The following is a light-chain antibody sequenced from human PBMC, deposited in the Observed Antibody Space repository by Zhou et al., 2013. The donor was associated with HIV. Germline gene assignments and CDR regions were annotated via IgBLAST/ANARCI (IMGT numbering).Light chain of an antibody. Sequence: DIQMTQSPSSLSASVGDRVTITCQASQDISNYLNWYQEKPGKAPKLLIYDASNLETGVPSTFSGSGSGTDFTLTISSLQPEDFATYYCQQSYSTPRTFV. J-gene: IGKJ1*01. CDR1: QDISNY. V-gene: IGKV1-39*01. CDR3: QQSYSTPRT. CDR2: DAS.